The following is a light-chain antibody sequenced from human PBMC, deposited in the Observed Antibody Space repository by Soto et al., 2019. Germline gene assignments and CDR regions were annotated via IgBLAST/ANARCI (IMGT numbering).Light chain of an antibody. J-gene: IGLJ1*01. CDR3: CSYAGSYTQV. CDR1: SSDVGGYNF. V-gene: IGLV2-11*01. Sequence: QSALTQPRSVSGYPGQSVTISCTGTSSDVGGYNFVSWFQQHPGKAPKLIIYDVIKRPSGVSHHFSGSKSGNTASLTISGLQAEDEADYFCCSYAGSYTQVFGTGTKVTVL. CDR2: DVI.